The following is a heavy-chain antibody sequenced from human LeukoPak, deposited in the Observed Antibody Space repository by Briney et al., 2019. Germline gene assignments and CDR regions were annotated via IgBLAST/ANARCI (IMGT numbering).Heavy chain of an antibody. Sequence: GGSLRLSCAASGFTFSSYEMNWVRQAPGKGLEWVSYISSSGSTIYYADSVKGRFTISRDNAKNSLYLQMNSLRAEDTAVYYCARVEDYGDYGALNYYYGMDVWGKGTTVTVSS. CDR3: ARVEDYGDYGALNYYYGMDV. D-gene: IGHD4-17*01. J-gene: IGHJ6*04. CDR1: GFTFSSYE. V-gene: IGHV3-48*03. CDR2: ISSSGSTI.